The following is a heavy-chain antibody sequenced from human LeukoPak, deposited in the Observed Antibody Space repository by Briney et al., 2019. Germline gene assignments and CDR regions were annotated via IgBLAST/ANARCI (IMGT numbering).Heavy chain of an antibody. CDR3: ARDHAAGYYDSSGYYNWFDP. J-gene: IGHJ5*02. CDR1: GGSISSGDYY. Sequence: SQTLSLTCTVSGGSISSGDYYWSWIRQPPGKGLEWIGYIYYSGSTYYNPSLKSRVTISVDTSKNQFSLKLSSVTAADTAVYYCARDHAAGYYDSSGYYNWFDPWGQGTLVTVSS. CDR2: IYYSGST. V-gene: IGHV4-30-4*01. D-gene: IGHD3-22*01.